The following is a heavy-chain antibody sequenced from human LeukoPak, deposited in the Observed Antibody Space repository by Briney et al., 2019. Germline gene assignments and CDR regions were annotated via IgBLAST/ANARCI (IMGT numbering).Heavy chain of an antibody. CDR1: GFTFSSYS. D-gene: IGHD3-22*01. CDR3: ARDPTLHYYDSSGYPT. J-gene: IGHJ4*02. Sequence: PGGSLRLSCAASGFTFSSYSMNWVRQAPGKGLEWVSSISSSSSYIYYADSVKGRFTISRDNAKNSLYLQMNSLRAEDTAVYYCARDPTLHYYDSSGYPTWGQGTLVTVSS. V-gene: IGHV3-21*01. CDR2: ISSSSSYI.